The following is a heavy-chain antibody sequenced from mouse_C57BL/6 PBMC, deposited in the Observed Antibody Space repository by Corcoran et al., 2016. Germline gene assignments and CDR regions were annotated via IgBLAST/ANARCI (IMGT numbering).Heavy chain of an antibody. CDR3: ARQGYYGLFAY. V-gene: IGHV4-1*01. Sequence: EVKLLQSGGGLVQPEGSLKLSCAASGIDFSRYWLSWVRRAPGKGLEWIGEINPDSRTINSAPSLKDKFIISRDNAKNTLDLQMSKVRSEDTALYYCARQGYYGLFAYWGQGTLVTVSA. D-gene: IGHD1-1*01. J-gene: IGHJ3*01. CDR2: INPDSRTI. CDR1: GIDFSRYW.